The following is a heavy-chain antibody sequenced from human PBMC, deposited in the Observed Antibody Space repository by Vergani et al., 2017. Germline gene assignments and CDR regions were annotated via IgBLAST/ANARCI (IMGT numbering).Heavy chain of an antibody. D-gene: IGHD3-22*01. CDR1: GFTFSSYA. V-gene: IGHV3-23*01. J-gene: IGHJ4*02. CDR2: ISGSGGST. CDR3: AKDVSYYYDSSGYFDY. Sequence: EVQLLESGGGLVQPGGSLRLSCAASGFTFSSYAMSWVRQAPGKGLEWVSAISGSGGSTYYADSVKGRFTISRDNSKNTLYLQMNSLRAEDTAVYYCAKDVSYYYDSSGYFDYWGQGTLVTVSS.